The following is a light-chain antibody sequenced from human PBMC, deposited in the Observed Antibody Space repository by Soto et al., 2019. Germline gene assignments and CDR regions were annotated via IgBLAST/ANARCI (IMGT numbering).Light chain of an antibody. CDR3: QQYYATPSPT. CDR2: WAS. J-gene: IGKJ4*01. V-gene: IGKV4-1*01. CDR1: QSVLFSSNNKNY. Sequence: DIVMTQSPDSLAVSLGERATINCKSSQSVLFSSNNKNYLAWYQQKPGQPPKLLIYWASTRESGVPDRFSGSWSGTDFTLTISSLQAEDVAVYHCQQYYATPSPTFGGGTKVEIK.